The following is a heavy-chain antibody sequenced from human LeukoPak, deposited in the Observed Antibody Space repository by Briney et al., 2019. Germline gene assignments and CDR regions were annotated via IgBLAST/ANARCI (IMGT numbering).Heavy chain of an antibody. CDR3: ARVEVITTGVSDY. Sequence: GGSLRLSCAASGFTFSSYAMSWVRQAPGKGLEWVSSISGSGGSTYYADSVKGRFTISRDNSKNTLYLQMNSLRAEDTAVYYCARVEVITTGVSDYWGQGTLATVSS. J-gene: IGHJ4*02. CDR1: GFTFSSYA. V-gene: IGHV3-23*01. CDR2: ISGSGGST. D-gene: IGHD3-22*01.